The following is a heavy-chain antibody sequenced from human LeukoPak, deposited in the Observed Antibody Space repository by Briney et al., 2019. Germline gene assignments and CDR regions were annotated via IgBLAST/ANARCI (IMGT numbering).Heavy chain of an antibody. CDR1: GFTFSSYW. J-gene: IGHJ6*03. CDR3: AAPSEYYYMDV. CDR2: IKQDGSEK. V-gene: IGHV3-7*01. Sequence: GGSLRLSCAASGFTFSSYWMSWVRQAPGKGLEWAANIKQDGSEKYYVDSVKGRFTISRDNAKNSLYLQMNSLRAEDTAVYYCAAPSEYYYMDVWGKGTTVTVSS. D-gene: IGHD3-10*01.